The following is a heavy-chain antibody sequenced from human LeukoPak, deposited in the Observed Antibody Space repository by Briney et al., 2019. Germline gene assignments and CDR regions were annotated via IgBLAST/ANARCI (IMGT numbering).Heavy chain of an antibody. D-gene: IGHD3-10*01. CDR3: ARDNSKRVSGSSYGNFDY. J-gene: IGHJ4*02. CDR2: IYYSGST. V-gene: IGHV4-30-4*01. Sequence: PSQTLSLTCTVSGGSISSGDYYWSWIRQPPGKGLEWIGYIYYSGSTYYNPSLKSRVTISVDTSKNQFSLKLSSVTAADTAVYYCARDNSKRVSGSSYGNFDYWGQGTLVTVSS. CDR1: GGSISSGDYY.